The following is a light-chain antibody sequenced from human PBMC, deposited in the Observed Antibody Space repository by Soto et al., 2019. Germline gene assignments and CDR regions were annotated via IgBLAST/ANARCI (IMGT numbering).Light chain of an antibody. CDR1: TGAVTSGFY. Sequence: QAVVTQEPSLTVSPGGTVTLTCASSTGAVTSGFYPNWFQQKPGQAPRAVIYSATHRPSWTPARFSGSLLGGKAALTLSGAQPEDEAEYYCLLYYGAAQLVFGGGTKLTVL. J-gene: IGLJ3*02. V-gene: IGLV7-43*01. CDR3: LLYYGAAQLV. CDR2: SAT.